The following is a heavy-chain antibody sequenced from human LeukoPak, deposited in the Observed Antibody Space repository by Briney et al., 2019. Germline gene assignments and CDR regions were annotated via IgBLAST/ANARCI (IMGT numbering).Heavy chain of an antibody. Sequence: GSLRLSCAASGFTFSNAWMSWIRQPPGKGLEWIGEINHSGSTNYNPSLKSRVTISVDTSKNQFSLKLSSVTAADTAVYYCAREASRWLHPSQIDYWGQGTLVTVSS. CDR2: INHSGST. V-gene: IGHV4-34*01. D-gene: IGHD5-12*01. CDR1: GFTFSNAW. J-gene: IGHJ4*02. CDR3: AREASRWLHPSQIDY.